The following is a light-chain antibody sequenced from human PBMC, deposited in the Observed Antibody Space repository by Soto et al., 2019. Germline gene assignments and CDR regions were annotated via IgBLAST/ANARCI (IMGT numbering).Light chain of an antibody. J-gene: IGKJ2*01. CDR3: QHYNSYPWDT. Sequence: EIQMTQSPSTLSASVGDRVTITCRASQSIRTWLAWYQQKPGKAPNLRIYETSSLQNGVPSRFSGSGSGTEFTLTISSLQPDDFATYYCQHYNSYPWDTFGQGTKLEIK. CDR2: ETS. CDR1: QSIRTW. V-gene: IGKV1-5*03.